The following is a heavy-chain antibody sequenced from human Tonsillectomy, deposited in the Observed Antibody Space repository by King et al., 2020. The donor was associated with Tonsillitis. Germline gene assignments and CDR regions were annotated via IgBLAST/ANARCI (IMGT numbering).Heavy chain of an antibody. CDR1: GLSFSTHS. D-gene: IGHD3-16*01. CDR3: ARGGGGASKDAFDI. Sequence: VQLVESGGGLVKPGGSLRLSCAASGLSFSTHSINWVRQAPGKGLEWVSCISSSSTFIYFADSVRGRFTISSDNAKKSLYLQMNSLRPEDTAVYYCARGGGGASKDAFDIWGQGTIVTVSS. V-gene: IGHV3-21*01. CDR2: ISSSSTFI. J-gene: IGHJ3*02.